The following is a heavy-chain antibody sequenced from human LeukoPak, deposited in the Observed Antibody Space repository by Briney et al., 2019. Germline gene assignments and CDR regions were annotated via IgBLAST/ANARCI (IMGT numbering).Heavy chain of an antibody. Sequence: GGSLRLSCAASGFTFTNYWMFWVRQAPGKGLEWVATIGTSGANTYHADSVKGRSTISRDNSKSTLYLQMNSLRAEDTAVYHCAKKSGDHFHFDFWGQGTLVTVSS. CDR1: GFTFTNYW. CDR3: AKKSGDHFHFDF. CDR2: IGTSGANT. J-gene: IGHJ4*02. D-gene: IGHD2-21*01. V-gene: IGHV3-23*01.